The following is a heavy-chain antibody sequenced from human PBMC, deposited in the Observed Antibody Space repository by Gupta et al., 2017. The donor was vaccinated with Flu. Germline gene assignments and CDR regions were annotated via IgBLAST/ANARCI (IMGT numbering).Heavy chain of an antibody. J-gene: IGHJ3*02. Sequence: VQLLESGGGLLQPGGSLRHSCAASGFSFRRYALSWVRQAPGKGLEWVSAISGSCGSTYYEYYGKGRFTIARDNYKNTLYLQMISLRANDTAVYYCAKDQYDSSGYYWVTDACEIWGQGTMVTVSS. CDR1: GFSFRRYA. CDR2: ISGSCGST. D-gene: IGHD3-22*01. V-gene: IGHV3-23*01. CDR3: AKDQYDSSGYYWVTDACEI.